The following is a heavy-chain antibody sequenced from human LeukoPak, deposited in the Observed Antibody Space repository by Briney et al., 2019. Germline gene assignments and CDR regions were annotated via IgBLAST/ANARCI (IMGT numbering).Heavy chain of an antibody. Sequence: SETLSLTCTVPGGSISSSSYYWGWIRQPPGKGLEWIGSIYYSGSTYYNPSLKSRVTISVDTSKNQFSLKLSSVTAADTAVYYCARKAYLIPVSWYFDLWGRGTLVTVSS. V-gene: IGHV4-39*01. CDR2: IYYSGST. J-gene: IGHJ2*01. CDR3: ARKAYLIPVSWYFDL. CDR1: GGSISSSSYY. D-gene: IGHD6-19*01.